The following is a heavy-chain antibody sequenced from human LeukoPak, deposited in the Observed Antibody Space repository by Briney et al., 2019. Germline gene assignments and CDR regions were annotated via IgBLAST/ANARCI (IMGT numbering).Heavy chain of an antibody. D-gene: IGHD3-10*01. CDR1: GFTFSSYW. J-gene: IGHJ6*02. V-gene: IGHV3-7*04. CDR3: ARDAVYYGSGSYYYRPYYYGMDV. CDR2: IKQDGSEK. Sequence: GGSLRLSCAASGFTFSSYWMSWVRQAPGKGLEWVANIKQDGSEKYYVDSVKGRFTISRDNAKNSLYLQMSSLRAEDTAVYYCARDAVYYGSGSYYYRPYYYGMDVWGQGTTVTVSS.